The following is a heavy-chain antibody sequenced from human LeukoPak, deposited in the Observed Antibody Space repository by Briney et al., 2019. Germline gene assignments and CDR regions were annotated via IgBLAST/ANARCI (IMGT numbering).Heavy chain of an antibody. D-gene: IGHD1-26*01. Sequence: GASVKVSCKASGGTFSSYAISWVRQAPGQGLEWMGRIIPILGIANYAQKFQGRVTITADKSTSTAYMELSSLRSEDTAVYYCATDLRMGIFDYWGQGTLVTVSS. CDR3: ATDLRMGIFDY. CDR2: IIPILGIA. CDR1: GGTFSSYA. J-gene: IGHJ4*02. V-gene: IGHV1-69*04.